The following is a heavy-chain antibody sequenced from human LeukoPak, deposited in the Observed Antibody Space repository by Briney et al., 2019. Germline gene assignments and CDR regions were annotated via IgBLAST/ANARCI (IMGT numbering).Heavy chain of an antibody. D-gene: IGHD3-16*01. CDR1: GGTFSSYA. Sequence: SVKVSCKASGGTFSSYAISWVRQAPGQGLEWMGGITPIFGTANYAQKFQGRVTITTDESTSTAYMELSSLRSEDTAVYYCARVNALRYYFDYWGQGTLVTVSS. V-gene: IGHV1-69*05. J-gene: IGHJ4*02. CDR2: ITPIFGTA. CDR3: ARVNALRYYFDY.